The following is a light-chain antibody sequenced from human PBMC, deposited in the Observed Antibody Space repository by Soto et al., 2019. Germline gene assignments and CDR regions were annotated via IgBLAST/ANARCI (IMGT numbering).Light chain of an antibody. V-gene: IGKV3-20*01. CDR1: QSVSRSY. CDR3: HLHET. J-gene: IGKJ1*01. Sequence: MELPQVPGTFCFSPAPNPTLSCRASQSVSRSYLGWYQQKPGQAPRLLMYGAPIRAAGVPDRCSGSGSGKEFSLTIRGLAPEDFTVYYCHLHETFRQGTKVDIK. CDR2: GAP.